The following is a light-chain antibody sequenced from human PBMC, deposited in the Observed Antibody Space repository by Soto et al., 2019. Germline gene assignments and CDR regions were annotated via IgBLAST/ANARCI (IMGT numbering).Light chain of an antibody. Sequence: QRVLNQAAYVYGSHGQSRPIFCTGTSSDVGSYNLVSWYQQHPGKAPKLMIYEGTKRPSGVSDRFSGSRSGNTASLTISWLQAEDEADYYCCSYASSSTYVFGTGTEVTVL. J-gene: IGLJ1*01. CDR3: CSYASSSTYV. V-gene: IGLV2-23*01. CDR2: EGT. CDR1: SSDVGSYNL.